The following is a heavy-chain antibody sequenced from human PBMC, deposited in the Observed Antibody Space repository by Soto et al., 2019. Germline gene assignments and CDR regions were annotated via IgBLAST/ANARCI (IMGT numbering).Heavy chain of an antibody. CDR3: ARDSGSGIGWRPLGGPFDY. Sequence: PSDTGSFTFTVSGGSVSSGSYYWSWIRQPPGEGLEWIGYIYYSGSTNYNPPLKSRVTISVDTSKNQFSLKLSSVTAADTAVYYCARDSGSGIGWRPLGGPFDYWGRGTLVTVSS. CDR1: GGSVSSGSYY. J-gene: IGHJ4*02. CDR2: IYYSGST. V-gene: IGHV4-61*01. D-gene: IGHD1-26*01.